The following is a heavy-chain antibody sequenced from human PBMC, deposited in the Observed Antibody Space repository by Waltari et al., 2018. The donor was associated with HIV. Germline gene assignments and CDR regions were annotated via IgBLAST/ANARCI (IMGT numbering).Heavy chain of an antibody. CDR1: G. CDR2: ISYDGSNK. J-gene: IGHJ4*02. D-gene: IGHD6-6*01. V-gene: IGHV3-30*18. CDR3: AKGRLIAARRVSYFFDN. Sequence: GMHWVRQAPGKGLEWVAVISYDGSNKYYADSVKGRFTISRDNSKNTLYLQMNSLRAEDTAVYYCAKGRLIAARRVSYFFDNWGQGTLVTVSS.